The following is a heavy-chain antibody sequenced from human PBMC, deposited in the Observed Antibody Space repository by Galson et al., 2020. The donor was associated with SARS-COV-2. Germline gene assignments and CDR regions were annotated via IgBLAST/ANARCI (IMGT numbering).Heavy chain of an antibody. J-gene: IGHJ4*02. D-gene: IGHD3-10*01. CDR1: GGSISSYS. V-gene: IGHV4-59*01. CDR2: IYYSGST. CDR3: ARGNGFGEVFYDY. Sequence: SETLSLTCTVSGGSISSYSWSWIRQTPGKGLEWIGYIYYSGSTNYNPSLKSRVTISVDTSKNQFSLKLSSVTAADTAVYYCARGNGFGEVFYDYWGQGTLVTVSS.